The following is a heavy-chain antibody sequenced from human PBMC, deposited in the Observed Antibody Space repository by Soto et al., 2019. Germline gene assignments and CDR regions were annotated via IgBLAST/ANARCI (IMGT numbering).Heavy chain of an antibody. Sequence: GGSLRLSCAASGFTFSYYSMHWVRQAPGKGLEWVAVISYDGSNKYYADSVKGRFIISRDNSKNRLYLQMNSLRAEDTAVYYCAKGQPLDYWGQGTLVTVYS. CDR2: ISYDGSNK. D-gene: IGHD1-1*01. V-gene: IGHV3-30*18. CDR1: GFTFSYYS. J-gene: IGHJ4*02. CDR3: AKGQPLDY.